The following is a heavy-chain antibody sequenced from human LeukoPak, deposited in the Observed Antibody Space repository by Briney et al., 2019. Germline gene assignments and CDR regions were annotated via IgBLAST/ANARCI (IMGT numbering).Heavy chain of an antibody. V-gene: IGHV3-48*01. J-gene: IGHJ4*02. CDR1: GFTFSSYS. Sequence: GGSLRLSCAASGFTFSSYSMNWVRQAPGKGLEWVSYISSGSSTIYYADSVKGRFTISRDNSKNTLYLQMNSLRAEDTAVYYCARDSISSSWYYFDYWGQGTLVTVSS. D-gene: IGHD6-13*01. CDR2: ISSGSSTI. CDR3: ARDSISSSWYYFDY.